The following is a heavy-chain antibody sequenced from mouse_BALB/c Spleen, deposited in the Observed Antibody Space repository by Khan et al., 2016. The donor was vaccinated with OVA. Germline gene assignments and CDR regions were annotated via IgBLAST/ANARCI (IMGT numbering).Heavy chain of an antibody. J-gene: IGHJ4*01. V-gene: IGHV5-12-2*01. CDR2: ITNGGGNT. D-gene: IGHD1-2*01. CDR3: ARIPTFITTALDY. Sequence: EVQLQESGGGLVQPGGSLKLSCAASGFTFSSNTMSWVRQTPEQRLEWVAYITNGGGNTYYPDTVKGRFTISRDNAKNTLYLQMSSLKSEDTAMYYCARIPTFITTALDYWGQGTSVTVSS. CDR1: GFTFSSNT.